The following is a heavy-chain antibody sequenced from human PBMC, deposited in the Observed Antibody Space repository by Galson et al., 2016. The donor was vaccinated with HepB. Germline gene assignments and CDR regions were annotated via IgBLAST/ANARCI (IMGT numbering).Heavy chain of an antibody. V-gene: IGHV3-48*01. J-gene: IGHJ5*02. D-gene: IGHD3-3*01. CDR2: ISSSSSTI. CDR3: AREGAIFGVVTNWFDP. CDR1: GFTFSSYS. Sequence: SLRLSCAASGFTFSSYSMNWVRQAPGKGLEWVSYISSSSSTICYADSVKGRFTISRDNAKNSLYLQLNSLGAEDTAVYYCAREGAIFGVVTNWFDPWGQGTLVTVSS.